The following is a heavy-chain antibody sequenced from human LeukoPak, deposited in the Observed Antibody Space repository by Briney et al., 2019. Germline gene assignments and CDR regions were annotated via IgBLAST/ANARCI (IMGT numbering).Heavy chain of an antibody. J-gene: IGHJ4*02. Sequence: SETLSLTCAVSGDSISTNNWWTWVRQPSGKGLEWIGEIYHSGSTNYNPSLKSRVTISVDKSKNQFSLKLNSVTAADTAVYYCARGPGSGWYRVDYWGQGTLVTVSS. D-gene: IGHD6-19*01. CDR2: IYHSGST. V-gene: IGHV4-4*02. CDR3: ARGPGSGWYRVDY. CDR1: GDSISTNNW.